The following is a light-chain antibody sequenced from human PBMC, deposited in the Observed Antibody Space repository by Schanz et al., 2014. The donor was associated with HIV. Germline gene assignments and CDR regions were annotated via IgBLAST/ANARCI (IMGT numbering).Light chain of an antibody. J-gene: IGKJ2*01. CDR2: DAS. CDR1: QSVGSN. V-gene: IGKV3-20*01. Sequence: EIVLTQSPGTLSLSPGERATLSCRASQSVGSNLAWYQHKPAQAPRLLISDASRRATGIPARFSGSGSGPDFTLTITRLEPEDFAVYYCQQYGRPMYTFGQGTKLEIK. CDR3: QQYGRPMYT.